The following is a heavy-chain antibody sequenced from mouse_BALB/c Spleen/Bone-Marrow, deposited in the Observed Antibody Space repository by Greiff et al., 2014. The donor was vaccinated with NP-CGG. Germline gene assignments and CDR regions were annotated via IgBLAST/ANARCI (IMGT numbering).Heavy chain of an antibody. J-gene: IGHJ1*01. CDR1: GYSFTGYY. CDR2: IFPGSGNT. D-gene: IGHD1-1*01. Sequence: QVQLQQSGPELVKPGASVKISCRASGYSFTGYYIHWVKQRPGQGLEWIGWIFPGSGNTKYNEKFKGKATLTADTSSSTAYMQLSSLTSEDSAVYFCAKIHYGSSYGYFDVWGAGTTVTVSS. CDR3: AKIHYGSSYGYFDV. V-gene: IGHV1-66*01.